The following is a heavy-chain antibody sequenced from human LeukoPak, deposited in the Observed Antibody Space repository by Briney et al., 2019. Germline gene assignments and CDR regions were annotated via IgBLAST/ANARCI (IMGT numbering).Heavy chain of an antibody. CDR1: GGSISTTNYY. Sequence: PSDTLSLTCTVSGGSISTTNYYWGWIRQPPGRGLHCFVGIYYSGNTFYSPSLKSRVTISIDTSKNQFSLKLSSVTAADTAMYYCARLAGYFYDTSGYPKPSSLIDFWGQGTLVTVSS. CDR2: IYYSGNT. J-gene: IGHJ4*02. CDR3: ARLAGYFYDTSGYPKPSSLIDF. D-gene: IGHD3-22*01. V-gene: IGHV4-39*01.